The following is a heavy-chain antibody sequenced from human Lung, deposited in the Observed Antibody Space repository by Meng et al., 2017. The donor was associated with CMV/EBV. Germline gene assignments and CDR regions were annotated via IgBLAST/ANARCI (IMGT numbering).Heavy chain of an antibody. D-gene: IGHD3-10*01. V-gene: IGHV4-4*02. CDR3: LRRSGGSV. Sequence: QVQLGESGPALVKPSEPLSLTCAVSGDSITNHNWWAWVRQPPGKGLEWIGEIPHRGSSAYNPSLKSRVSMSIDKSKNQFSLKLTSVTAADTAVYHCLRRSGGSVWGQGTLVTVSS. CDR2: IPHRGSS. J-gene: IGHJ1*01. CDR1: GDSITNHNW.